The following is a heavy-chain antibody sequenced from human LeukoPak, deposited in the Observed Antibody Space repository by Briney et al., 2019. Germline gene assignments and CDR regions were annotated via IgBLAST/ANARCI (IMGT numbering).Heavy chain of an antibody. J-gene: IGHJ4*02. CDR1: GYTFTSYY. V-gene: IGHV1-46*01. Sequence: GASVKVSCKASGYTFTSYYMHWVRQAPGQGLEWMGIINPSGGSTSYAQKFQGRVTMTRDTSTSTVYMELSSLRSEDTAVYYCASGLYDDISGYRSVPIDYWGQGTLVTVSS. D-gene: IGHD3-22*01. CDR3: ASGLYDDISGYRSVPIDY. CDR2: INPSGGST.